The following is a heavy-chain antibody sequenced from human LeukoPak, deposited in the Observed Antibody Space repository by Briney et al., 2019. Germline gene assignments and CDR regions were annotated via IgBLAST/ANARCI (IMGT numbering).Heavy chain of an antibody. V-gene: IGHV3-7*05. Sequence: GGSLRLSYAASVFTLSSHWMSWVRQAPGKGLEWVANIKQDGSEQYYVDSVRGRFTISRDNAKNSLYLQMNSLRAEDTAIYYCARESAGGPDYWGQGTLVTVS. CDR3: ARESAGGPDY. CDR2: IKQDGSEQ. J-gene: IGHJ4*02. CDR1: VFTLSSHW. D-gene: IGHD6-19*01.